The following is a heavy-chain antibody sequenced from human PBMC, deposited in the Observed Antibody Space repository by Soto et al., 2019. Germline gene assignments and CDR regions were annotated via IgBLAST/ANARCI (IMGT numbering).Heavy chain of an antibody. V-gene: IGHV4-30-2*01. J-gene: IGHJ4*02. Sequence: QLQLQGPGSGLVKPSQTLSLTCAVSGGSISSGGYSWGWIRQPPGKGLEWIGYISHSGSTYYNPSLKSRVTXXVDRSKNQFFLKLSSVTAADTAVYYCARGGLLPDYWGQGTLVTVSS. CDR2: ISHSGST. D-gene: IGHD6-19*01. CDR3: ARGGLLPDY. CDR1: GGSISSGGYS.